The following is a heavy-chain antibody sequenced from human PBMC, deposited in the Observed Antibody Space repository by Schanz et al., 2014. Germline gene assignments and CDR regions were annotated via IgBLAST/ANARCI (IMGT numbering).Heavy chain of an antibody. V-gene: IGHV3-33*08. D-gene: IGHD1-26*01. CDR2: ISYDGSKK. CDR1: GFMFSSYG. Sequence: QVQLVESGGGVVQPGRSLRLSCAASGFMFSSYGMHWVRQAPGKGLEWVGVISYDGSKKSYADSVKGRFTISRDNSKNSLFLQLNSLRADDTAVYYCARNRGSGGQNWYFDLWGRGTLVTASS. J-gene: IGHJ2*01. CDR3: ARNRGSGGQNWYFDL.